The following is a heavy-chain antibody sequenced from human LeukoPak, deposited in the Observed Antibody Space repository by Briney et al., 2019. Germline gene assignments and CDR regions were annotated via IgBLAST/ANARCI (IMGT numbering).Heavy chain of an antibody. D-gene: IGHD6-19*01. V-gene: IGHV4-39*07. CDR3: ASGSGWYGY. CDR1: SASITSSNYY. J-gene: IGHJ4*02. CDR2: IFHSGTT. Sequence: PSETLSLTCSVSSASITSSNYYWGWIRQSPGKGLEWIGHIFHSGTTLYNPSLKSRVTISVDKSKNQFSLKLSSVTAADTAVYYCASGSGWYGYWGQGTLVTVPS.